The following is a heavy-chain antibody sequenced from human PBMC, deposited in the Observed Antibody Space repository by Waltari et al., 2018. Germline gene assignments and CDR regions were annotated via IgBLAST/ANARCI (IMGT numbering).Heavy chain of an antibody. Sequence: ELQLVESGGGLVQPGGSLRISCVASGFSFSSYEMNWVRQAPGKGLEWISYISDGDESISYAESVKGRFTVSRDNAKNSLHLQMNNLRAEDTATYYCVRDGLGSGWTRVDVWGQGTTVTVSS. J-gene: IGHJ6*02. CDR3: VRDGLGSGWTRVDV. D-gene: IGHD2-15*01. CDR2: ISDGDESI. V-gene: IGHV3-48*03. CDR1: GFSFSSYE.